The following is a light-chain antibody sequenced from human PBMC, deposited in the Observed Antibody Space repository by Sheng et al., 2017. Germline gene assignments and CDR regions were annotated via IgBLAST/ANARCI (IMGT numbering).Light chain of an antibody. CDR2: KAS. CDR1: QSISTW. Sequence: DIQVTQSPSTLSASVGDRVTITCRASQSISTWLAWYQQKPGKAPKLLIYKASSLQSGVPSRFSGSGSGTEFTLTISSLQPDDFATYYCQQYHSFWTFGQGTRWKSN. V-gene: IGKV1-5*03. J-gene: IGKJ1*01. CDR3: QQYHSFWT.